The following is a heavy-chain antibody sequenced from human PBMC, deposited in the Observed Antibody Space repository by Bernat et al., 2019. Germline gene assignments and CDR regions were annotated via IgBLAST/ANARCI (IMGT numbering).Heavy chain of an antibody. CDR3: AKGPYSSGWLSHWFDP. CDR2: ISWNSGSI. V-gene: IGHV3-9*01. D-gene: IGHD6-19*01. Sequence: EVQLVESGGGLAQPGGSLRLSCAASGFTFDDYAMHWVRQAPGKGLEWVSGISWNSGSIGYADSVKGRFTISRDNAKNSLYLQMNSLRAEDTALYYCAKGPYSSGWLSHWFDPWGQGTLVTVSS. J-gene: IGHJ5*02. CDR1: GFTFDDYA.